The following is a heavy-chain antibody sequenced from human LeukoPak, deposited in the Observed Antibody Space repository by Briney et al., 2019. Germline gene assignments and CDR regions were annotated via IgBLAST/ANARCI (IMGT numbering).Heavy chain of an antibody. D-gene: IGHD1-14*01. CDR1: GTSIRGHY. J-gene: IGHJ5*02. CDR3: AGLHFASAEEFGP. V-gene: IGHV4-59*08. CDR2: IYSNGNI. Sequence: PSETLSLTCTVSGTSIRGHYWSWIRQPPGKGLEWIGYIYSNGNILYNPFLKSRVTLSVDTFNNQFSLSLNFVTAADTAVYYCAGLHFASAEEFGPWGQGTLVTVSS.